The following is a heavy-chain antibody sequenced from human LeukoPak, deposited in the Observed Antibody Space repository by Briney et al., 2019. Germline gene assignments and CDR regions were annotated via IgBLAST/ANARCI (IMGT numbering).Heavy chain of an antibody. CDR2: IWYDGSKK. V-gene: IGHV3-33*01. D-gene: IGHD2-2*01. CDR3: ARDSIVVVSYYYMDV. J-gene: IGHJ6*03. CDR1: GFTFSSYG. Sequence: GALRLSCAASGFTFSSYGMRWVRQAPGKGLEWVAVIWYDGSKKYYADSVKGRFTICRDNTKNTLYLQMNSLRAEDTAVYYCARDSIVVVSYYYMDVWGKGTTVTVSS.